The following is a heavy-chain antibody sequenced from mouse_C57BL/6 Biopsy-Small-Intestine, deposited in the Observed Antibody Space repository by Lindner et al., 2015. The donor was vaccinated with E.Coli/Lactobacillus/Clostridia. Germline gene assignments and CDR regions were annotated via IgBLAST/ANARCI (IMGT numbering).Heavy chain of an antibody. CDR1: GYTFTNFA. D-gene: IGHD2-4*01. J-gene: IGHJ1*01. V-gene: IGHV1-84*02. CDR3: ARVGCRGGASCYYYYGVDV. CDR2: INAGNGNT. Sequence: SVKVSCKASGYTFTNFAMHWVRQAPGQRLEWMGWINAGNGNTKYSQKFQGRVTITRDTSANTAYMELSSLRSEDTAVYFCARVGCRGGASCYYYYGVDVWGQGTTVTVSS.